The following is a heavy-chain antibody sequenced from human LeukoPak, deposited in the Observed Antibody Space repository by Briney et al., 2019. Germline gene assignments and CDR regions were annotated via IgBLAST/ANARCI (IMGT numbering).Heavy chain of an antibody. J-gene: IGHJ4*02. CDR3: ARHVSAVYYFDY. CDR2: IYYSGST. Sequence: PSETLSLTCAVYGGSFSGYYWSWIRQPPGKGLEWIGYIYYSGSTNYNPSLKSRVTISVDTSKNQFSLKLSSVTAADTAVYYCARHVSAVYYFDYWGQGTLVTVSS. CDR1: GGSFSGYY. V-gene: IGHV4-59*08.